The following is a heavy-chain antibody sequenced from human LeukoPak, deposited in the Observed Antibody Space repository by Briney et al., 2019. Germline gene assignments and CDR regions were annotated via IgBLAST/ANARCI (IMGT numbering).Heavy chain of an antibody. CDR3: ARFVSANHYFDF. V-gene: IGHV5-51*01. Sequence: PGESLKISCKASGYSFTIYWIGWVRQVPGKGLEWMGIIYPGDSDTRYSPSFQGQVTISADKSISTAYLQWSSLKASDTAFYYCARFVSANHYFDFWGQGTLVTVSS. J-gene: IGHJ4*02. CDR1: GYSFTIYW. D-gene: IGHD5/OR15-5a*01. CDR2: IYPGDSDT.